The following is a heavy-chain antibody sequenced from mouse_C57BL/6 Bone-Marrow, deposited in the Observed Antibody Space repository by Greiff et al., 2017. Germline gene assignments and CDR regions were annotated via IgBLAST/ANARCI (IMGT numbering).Heavy chain of an antibody. J-gene: IGHJ3*01. V-gene: IGHV10-3*01. Sequence: EVQLVESGGGLVQPKGSLKLSCAASGFTFNTYAMHWVRQAPGKGLEWVARLRSKSSNYATYYADSVKDRFTISRDDSQSMLYLQMNNLKTEDTAMYYCVRRGDYGSAWFAYWGKGTLVTVSA. CDR1: GFTFNTYA. D-gene: IGHD1-1*01. CDR3: VRRGDYGSAWFAY. CDR2: LRSKSSNYAT.